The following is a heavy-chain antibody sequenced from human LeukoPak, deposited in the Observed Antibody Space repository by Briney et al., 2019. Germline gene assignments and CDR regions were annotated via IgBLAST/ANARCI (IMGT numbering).Heavy chain of an antibody. Sequence: LVKVSCKASGGTFSSYAISWVRQAPGQGLEWMGGIIPIFGTANYAQKFQGRVTITADESTSTAYMELSSLRSEDTAVYYCARERYCSGGSCYSLWGQGTLVTVSS. CDR1: GGTFSSYA. D-gene: IGHD2-15*01. CDR2: IIPIFGTA. V-gene: IGHV1-69*13. J-gene: IGHJ4*02. CDR3: ARERYCSGGSCYSL.